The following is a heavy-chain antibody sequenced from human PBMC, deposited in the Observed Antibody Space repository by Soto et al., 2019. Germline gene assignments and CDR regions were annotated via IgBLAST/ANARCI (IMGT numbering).Heavy chain of an antibody. CDR2: INPSGGST. V-gene: IGHV1-46*01. Sequence: GASVKVSCKASGYTFTSYYMHWVRQAPGQGLEWMGIINPSGGSTSYAQKFQGRVTMTRDTSTSTVYMELSSLRSEDTAVYYCARYPTKTSTIAARYFDYWGQGTLVTVSS. J-gene: IGHJ4*02. CDR1: GYTFTSYY. CDR3: ARYPTKTSTIAARYFDY. D-gene: IGHD6-6*01.